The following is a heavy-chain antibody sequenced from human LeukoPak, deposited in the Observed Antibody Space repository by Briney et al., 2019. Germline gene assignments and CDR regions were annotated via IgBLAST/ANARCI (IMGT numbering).Heavy chain of an antibody. D-gene: IGHD3-22*01. V-gene: IGHV1-2*02. CDR3: ASSYYYDSSGYYYPYYYYYYGMDV. Sequence: ASVKVSCKASGYTFTNYYMHWVRQAPGQGLEWMGWINPNSGGTNYAQKFQGRVTMTRDTSISTAYMELSRLRSDDTAVYYCASSYYYDSSGYYYPYYYYYYGMDVWGQGTTVTVSS. CDR2: INPNSGGT. J-gene: IGHJ6*02. CDR1: GYTFTNYY.